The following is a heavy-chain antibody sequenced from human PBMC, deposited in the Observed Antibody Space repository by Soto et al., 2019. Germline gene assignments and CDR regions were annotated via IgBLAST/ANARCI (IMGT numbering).Heavy chain of an antibody. Sequence: PSETLSLTCTVSGGSISSSSYYWGWIRQPPGKGLEWIGYIYYSGNTYYNPSLKSRVTISVDTSKNQFSLKLSSVTAADTAVYYCARGYWSGYFARLYFDYWGQGTLVTVSS. J-gene: IGHJ4*02. CDR2: IYYSGNT. CDR1: GGSISSSSYY. V-gene: IGHV4-39*07. D-gene: IGHD3-3*01. CDR3: ARGYWSGYFARLYFDY.